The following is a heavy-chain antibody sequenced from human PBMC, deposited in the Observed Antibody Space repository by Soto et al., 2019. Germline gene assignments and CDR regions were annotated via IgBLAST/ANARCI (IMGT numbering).Heavy chain of an antibody. CDR1: GGSSSSDDYY. D-gene: IGHD3-10*01. V-gene: IGHV4-30-4*01. J-gene: IGHJ5*02. CDR3: XXXXXYXSGIDP. Sequence: QVQLQESGPRLVKPSQTLSLTCTVSGGSSSSDDYYMSWIRQAPGKGLEWIGYMYYNGNTYFNPSLKSRVTLSADTSKTHFSLQLTSVTAADTAVXYXXXXXXYXSGIDPWGQGILVTVSS. CDR2: MYYNGNT.